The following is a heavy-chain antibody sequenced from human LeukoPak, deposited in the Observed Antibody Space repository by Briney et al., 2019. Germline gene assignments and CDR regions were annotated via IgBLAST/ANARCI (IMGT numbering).Heavy chain of an antibody. V-gene: IGHV3-7*05. CDR1: GSTFSSYW. Sequence: GGSLRLSCAASGSTFSSYWMSWVRQAPGKGLEWVANIKQDGSEKYYVDSVKGRFTISRDNAKNSLYLQMNSLRAEDTAVYYCAREHAIATDYWGQGTLVTVSS. CDR3: AREHAIATDY. CDR2: IKQDGSEK. D-gene: IGHD2-2*01. J-gene: IGHJ4*02.